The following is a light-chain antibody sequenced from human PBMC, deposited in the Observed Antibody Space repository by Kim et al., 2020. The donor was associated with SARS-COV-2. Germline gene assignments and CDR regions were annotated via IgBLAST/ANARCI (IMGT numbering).Light chain of an antibody. V-gene: IGKV1-13*02. CDR1: QDINSA. CDR2: DAS. CDR3: QQYETYPIT. J-gene: IGKJ5*01. Sequence: AVHLTQSPSSLSASIGDRVTVTCRASQDINSALAWYQQRPGRSPTFLLYDASTLQGGVPSRFSGRGSGTHFTLTIDNLQPEDFGTYFCQQYETYPITFGQGTRLEIK.